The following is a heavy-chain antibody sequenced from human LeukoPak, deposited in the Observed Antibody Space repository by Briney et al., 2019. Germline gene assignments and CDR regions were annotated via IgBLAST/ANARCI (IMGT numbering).Heavy chain of an antibody. D-gene: IGHD6-19*01. Sequence: SETLSLTCAVYGGSFRDYYWSWIRQPPGKGLEWIGEIYHSGSTNYNPSLKSRVTISVDKSKNQFSLKLSSVTAADTAVYYCARESLGLGIAVAGTYYWGQGTLVTVSS. CDR3: ARESLGLGIAVAGTYY. J-gene: IGHJ4*02. CDR1: GGSFRDYY. V-gene: IGHV4-34*01. CDR2: IYHSGST.